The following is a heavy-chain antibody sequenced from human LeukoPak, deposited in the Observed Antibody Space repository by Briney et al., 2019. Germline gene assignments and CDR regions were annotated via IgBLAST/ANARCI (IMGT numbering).Heavy chain of an antibody. V-gene: IGHV4-39*01. CDR1: GGSISSNGYY. D-gene: IGHD1-26*01. CDR2: FYYTGST. Sequence: PSETLSLTCTVSGGSISSNGYYWGWLRQPPGKGLEWIGSFYYTGSTFCSPSLKSRVTISVDTSKNQFSLKLSSVTAADTAVYYCARRSGTYHAFDIWGQGTMVTVSS. CDR3: ARRSGTYHAFDI. J-gene: IGHJ3*02.